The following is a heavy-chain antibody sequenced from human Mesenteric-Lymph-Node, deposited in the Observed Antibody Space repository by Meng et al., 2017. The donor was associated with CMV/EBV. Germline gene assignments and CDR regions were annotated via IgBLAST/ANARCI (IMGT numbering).Heavy chain of an antibody. Sequence: SGYTFTSYYMHWVRRAPGQGLEGMGRINPSGGSTSYAQKFQGRVTMTRDTSTSTVYMELSSLRSEDTAVYYCARGPYSYGPPGWFDPWGQGTLVTVSS. V-gene: IGHV1-46*01. D-gene: IGHD5-18*01. CDR1: GYTFTSYY. CDR3: ARGPYSYGPPGWFDP. J-gene: IGHJ5*02. CDR2: INPSGGST.